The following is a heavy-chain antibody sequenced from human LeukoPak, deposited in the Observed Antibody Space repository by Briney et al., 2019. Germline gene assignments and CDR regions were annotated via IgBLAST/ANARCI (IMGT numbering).Heavy chain of an antibody. Sequence: SETLSLTCTVSGGSISSYYWSWIRQPPGRGLEWIGYIYYSGSTNYNPSLKSRVTISVDTSKNQFSLKMSSVTAADTAVYYCATTGYCSGGSCYREYYFDYWGQGTLVTVSS. D-gene: IGHD2-15*01. CDR3: ATTGYCSGGSCYREYYFDY. V-gene: IGHV4-59*01. CDR1: GGSISSYY. CDR2: IYYSGST. J-gene: IGHJ4*02.